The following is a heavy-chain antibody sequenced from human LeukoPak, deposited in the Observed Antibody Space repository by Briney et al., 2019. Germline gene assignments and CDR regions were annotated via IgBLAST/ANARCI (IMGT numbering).Heavy chain of an antibody. J-gene: IGHJ4*02. V-gene: IGHV1-18*01. D-gene: IGHD2-15*01. CDR2: ISAYNGNT. CDR1: GYTFTSYG. CDR3: ARGGCSGGSCYVYYYFDY. Sequence: ASVKVSCKASGYTFTSYGISWVRQAPGQGLEWMGWISAYNGNTNYAQKLQGRVTMTTDTSTSTAYMELRSLRSDDTAVYYRARGGCSGGSCYVYYYFDYWGQGTLVTVSS.